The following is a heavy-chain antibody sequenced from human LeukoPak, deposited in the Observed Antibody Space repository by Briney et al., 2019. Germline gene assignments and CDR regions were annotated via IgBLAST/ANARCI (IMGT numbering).Heavy chain of an antibody. J-gene: IGHJ4*02. CDR2: ISGSGGST. Sequence: GGSLRLSCTASGFTFSEYAMSWVRQAPGKGLEWVSAISGSGGSTYYADSVKGRFTISRDNSKNTLYLQMNSLRAEDTAVYYCAKIMVAGTFSFDYWGQGTLVTVSS. CDR1: GFTFSEYA. CDR3: AKIMVAGTFSFDY. V-gene: IGHV3-23*01. D-gene: IGHD6-19*01.